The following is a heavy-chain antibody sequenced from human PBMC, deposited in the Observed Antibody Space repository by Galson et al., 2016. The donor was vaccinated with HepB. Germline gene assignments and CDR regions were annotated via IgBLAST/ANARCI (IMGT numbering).Heavy chain of an antibody. CDR3: ARVGDTRSSAGWFDA. CDR1: GFTVSSHH. Sequence: SLRLSCAASGFTVSSHHMSWVRQIPGKGLEWVSVYYAAGKIFYADSVKGRFTISRDNSENTLHLQMNNLRPEDTATYYCARVGDTRSSAGWFDAWGQGALVTVSS. D-gene: IGHD6-6*01. V-gene: IGHV3-53*05. CDR2: YYAAGKI. J-gene: IGHJ5*02.